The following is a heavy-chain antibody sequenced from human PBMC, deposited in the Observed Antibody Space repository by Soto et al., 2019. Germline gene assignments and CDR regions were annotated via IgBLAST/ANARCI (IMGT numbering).Heavy chain of an antibody. CDR1: GFAFSSYG. Sequence: QVQLVESGGGVVQPGRSLRLSCAASGFAFSSYGMHWVRQAPGKGLEWVAVISYDGSNKYYADSVKGRFTISRDNSKNTLYLQMNRLRAVDTAVYYCAKGPAIVLVPAAMNYYYGMDVWGQGTTVTVSS. D-gene: IGHD2-2*01. CDR2: ISYDGSNK. V-gene: IGHV3-30*18. CDR3: AKGPAIVLVPAAMNYYYGMDV. J-gene: IGHJ6*02.